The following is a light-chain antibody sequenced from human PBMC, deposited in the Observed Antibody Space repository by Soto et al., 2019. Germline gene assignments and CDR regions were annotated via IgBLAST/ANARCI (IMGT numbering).Light chain of an antibody. CDR1: NNDIGGIPY. Sequence: QSALTQPRSVSGSPGQSVTISCTGTNNDIGGIPYVSWYQQVPGKAHKLMISAVTQRPSGVPDRFSCSKSGNTASLTISGHPDDDEADYFGCSYTTIDRWVFGGGTKVTVL. J-gene: IGLJ3*02. CDR3: CSYTTIDRWV. V-gene: IGLV2-11*01. CDR2: AVT.